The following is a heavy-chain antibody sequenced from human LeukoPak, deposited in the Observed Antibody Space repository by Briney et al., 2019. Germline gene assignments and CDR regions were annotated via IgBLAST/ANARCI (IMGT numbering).Heavy chain of an antibody. CDR2: FDPEDGET. Sequence: ASVKVSCKVSGYTLTELSMHWVRQAPGKGLEWMGGFDPEDGETIYAQKFQGRVTMTTDTSTSTAYMELRSLRSDDTAVYYCARDPARGSSLNKFDYWGQGTLVTVSS. V-gene: IGHV1-24*01. CDR1: GYTLTELS. CDR3: ARDPARGSSLNKFDY. D-gene: IGHD6-13*01. J-gene: IGHJ4*02.